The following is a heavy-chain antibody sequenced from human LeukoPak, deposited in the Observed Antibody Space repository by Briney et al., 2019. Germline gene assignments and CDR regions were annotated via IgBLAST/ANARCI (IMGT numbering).Heavy chain of an antibody. D-gene: IGHD6-19*01. Sequence: SETLSLTCTVSGGSISSGGYYWSWIRQHPGKGLEWIGYIYYSGSTYYNPSLKSRVTISVDTSKNQFSLKLSSVTAADTAVYYRARAGYSSQVIDYWGQGTLVTVSS. J-gene: IGHJ4*02. CDR3: ARAGYSSQVIDY. CDR1: GGSISSGGYY. CDR2: IYYSGST. V-gene: IGHV4-31*03.